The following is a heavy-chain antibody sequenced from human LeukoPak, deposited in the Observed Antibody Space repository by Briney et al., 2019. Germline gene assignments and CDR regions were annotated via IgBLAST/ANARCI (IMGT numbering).Heavy chain of an antibody. Sequence: PGGSLRLSCVASGFSFGRDSMNWVRQAPGKGLEWISYISYDSMIKYYADSVRGRFTISRDSAKDSLYLQMHSLRAEDTAVHYCVRDNPRCCGVIPANIDDYWGQGTLVTVSS. J-gene: IGHJ4*02. CDR3: VRDNPRCCGVIPANIDDY. D-gene: IGHD2-15*01. CDR2: ISYDSMIK. CDR1: GFSFGRDS. V-gene: IGHV3-48*01.